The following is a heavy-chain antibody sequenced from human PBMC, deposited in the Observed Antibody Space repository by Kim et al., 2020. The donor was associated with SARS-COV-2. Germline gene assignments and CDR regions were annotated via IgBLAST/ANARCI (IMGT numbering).Heavy chain of an antibody. V-gene: IGHV1-24*01. J-gene: IGHJ6*02. D-gene: IGHD6-19*01. CDR1: GYRLSEFS. CDR3: ATPGSGDV. Sequence: ASVKVSCKVSGYRLSEFSIHWVRQAPGKGLEWMGGFDPEEYKVVYSQNFQGRVTMTEDTSTDTAYMELSSLVSDDTAVYYCATPGSGDVWGQGTTVTVSS. CDR2: FDPEEYKV.